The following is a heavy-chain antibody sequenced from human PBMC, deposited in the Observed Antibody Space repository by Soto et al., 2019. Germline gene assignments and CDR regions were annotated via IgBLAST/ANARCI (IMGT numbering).Heavy chain of an antibody. Sequence: GASVKVSCKASGGTFSSYAISWVRQAPGQGLEWMGGIIPIFGTANYAQKFQGRVTITADESTSTAYMELSSLRSEDTAVYYCASRNLSSGWDYYYYYGMDVWGQGTTVTVSS. D-gene: IGHD6-19*01. J-gene: IGHJ6*02. V-gene: IGHV1-69*13. CDR1: GGTFSSYA. CDR2: IIPIFGTA. CDR3: ASRNLSSGWDYYYYYGMDV.